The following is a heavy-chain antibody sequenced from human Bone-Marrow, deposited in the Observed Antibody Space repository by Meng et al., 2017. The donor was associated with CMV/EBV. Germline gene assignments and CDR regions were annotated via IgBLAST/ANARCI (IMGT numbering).Heavy chain of an antibody. CDR3: ARVTYDFWSGYRPYDY. CDR2: INHSGST. CDR1: GGSFSGYY. D-gene: IGHD3-3*01. Sequence: YGGSFSGYYWSWIRQPPGKGLEWIGEINHSGSTNYNPSLKSRVTISVDTSKNQFSLKLSSVTAADTAVYYCARVTYDFWSGYRPYDYWGQGTLVTVSS. V-gene: IGHV4-34*01. J-gene: IGHJ4*02.